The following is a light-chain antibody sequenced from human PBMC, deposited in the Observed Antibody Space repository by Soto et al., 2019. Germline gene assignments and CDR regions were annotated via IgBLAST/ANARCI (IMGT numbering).Light chain of an antibody. CDR2: AAS. Sequence: DIQMTQSPSSLSVSVGDRITITCRASQDIGSSLGWFQQKPGKAPKSLIYAASTLQVGVPSRFSSSGSGTDFILTISRLQPEDFATYYCQQYTSYPRTFGLGPKVEIK. J-gene: IGKJ1*01. V-gene: IGKV1-16*01. CDR3: QQYTSYPRT. CDR1: QDIGSS.